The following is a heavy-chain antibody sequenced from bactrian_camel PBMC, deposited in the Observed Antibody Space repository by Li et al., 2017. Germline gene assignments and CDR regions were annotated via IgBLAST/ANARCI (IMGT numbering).Heavy chain of an antibody. CDR1: GSTAGIQS. J-gene: IGHJ4*01. V-gene: IGHV3S53*01. D-gene: IGHD5*01. CDR2: IDNDGFP. Sequence: HVQLVESGEDSVQPGGSLRLSCAISGSTAGIQSMAWFRQYPGNEREAIAAIDNDGFPTYRAAVKGRFAITRDNAENTLYLQMNSLKPEDTAMYYCAAIPRGYGTWGTTEVNYWGQETQVTVTS. CDR3: AAIPRGYGTWGTTEVNY.